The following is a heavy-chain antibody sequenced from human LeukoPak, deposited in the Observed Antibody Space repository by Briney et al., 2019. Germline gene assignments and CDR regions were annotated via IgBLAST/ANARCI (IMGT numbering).Heavy chain of an antibody. D-gene: IGHD6-6*01. CDR3: ARDVYSIAENWFDP. V-gene: IGHV4-34*01. Sequence: PSETLSLTCAVYGGSFSGYYWSWIRQPPGKGLEWIGEINHSGSTYYNPSLKSRVTISVDTSKNQFSLKLSSVTAADTAVYYCARDVYSIAENWFDPWGQGTLVTVSS. CDR1: GGSFSGYY. CDR2: INHSGST. J-gene: IGHJ5*02.